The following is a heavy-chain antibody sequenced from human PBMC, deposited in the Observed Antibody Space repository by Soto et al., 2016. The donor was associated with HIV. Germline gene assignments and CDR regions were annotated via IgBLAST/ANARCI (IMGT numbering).Heavy chain of an antibody. CDR2: IYYSGNT. CDR1: GGSITNSNYY. J-gene: IGHJ5*02. V-gene: IGHV4-39*02. Sequence: QLQLQESGLGLVRPSETLSLTCTVSGGSITNSNYYWGWIRQPPGKGLEWIGTIYYSGNTYFNPSLKSRLTISVDTSKNHFSLKLSSVAAADTAVYYCARVGTDTDSXEQTXYYFDPWGQGTLAPS. D-gene: IGHD3-22*01. CDR3: ARVGTDTDSXEQTXYYFDP.